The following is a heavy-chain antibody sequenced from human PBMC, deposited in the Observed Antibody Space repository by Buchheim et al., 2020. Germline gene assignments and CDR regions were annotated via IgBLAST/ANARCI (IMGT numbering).Heavy chain of an antibody. CDR1: GYTFSGYY. CDR2: INPNSGGT. CDR3: ARDRDYSKFGYYYYGMDV. Sequence: QVQLVQSGAEVKKPGASVMVSRKASGYTFSGYYMHWVRQAPGQGLEWMGWINPNSGGTKYALRFQGRVTMTRDTSISTAYMELRSLISDDTAVYYCARDRDYSKFGYYYYGMDVWGQGTT. D-gene: IGHD4-11*01. J-gene: IGHJ6*02. V-gene: IGHV1-2*02.